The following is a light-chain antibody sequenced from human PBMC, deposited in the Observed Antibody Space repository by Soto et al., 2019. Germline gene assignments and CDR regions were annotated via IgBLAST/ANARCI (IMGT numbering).Light chain of an antibody. Sequence: QSVLTQPPSVSGTPGQKVSISCSGSASNLGGNPVNCSQHLPGAAPKLLIYTNHQRPSGVPYRFSGSKSGTSASLAISGLRSEDEADFYCAAWDDSLNAVVSGGGTKLTVL. CDR2: TNH. J-gene: IGLJ2*01. V-gene: IGLV1-44*01. CDR1: ASNLGGNP. CDR3: AAWDDSLNAVV.